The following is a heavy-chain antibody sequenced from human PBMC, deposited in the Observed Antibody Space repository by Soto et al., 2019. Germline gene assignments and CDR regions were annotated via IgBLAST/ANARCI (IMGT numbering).Heavy chain of an antibody. V-gene: IGHV3-11*05. D-gene: IGHD5-12*01. J-gene: IGHJ4*02. CDR2: ISSSSSYT. Sequence: QVQLVESGGGLVKPGGSLRLSCAASGFTFSDYYMSWIRQAPGKGLEWVSYISSSSSYTNYADSVKGRFTISRDNAKNSLYLQMNSLRAEDTAVYYCARDSRYSGYDCDYWGQGTLVTVSS. CDR3: ARDSRYSGYDCDY. CDR1: GFTFSDYY.